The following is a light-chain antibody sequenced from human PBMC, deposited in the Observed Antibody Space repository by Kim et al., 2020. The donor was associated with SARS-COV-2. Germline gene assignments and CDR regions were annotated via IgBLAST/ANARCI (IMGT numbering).Light chain of an antibody. V-gene: IGLV3-25*03. CDR1: ALPKQY. J-gene: IGLJ2*01. CDR3: QSADSSGTVV. CDR2: QDS. Sequence: SYELTQPPSVSVSPGQTARITCSGDALPKQYAYWYQQKPGQAPVLVIYQDSERPSGIPERFSGSSSGTTVTLTISGVQAEDEADYYCQSADSSGTVVFGGGTQLTVL.